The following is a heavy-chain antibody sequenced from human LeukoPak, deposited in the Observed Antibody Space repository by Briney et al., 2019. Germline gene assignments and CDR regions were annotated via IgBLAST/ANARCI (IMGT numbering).Heavy chain of an antibody. D-gene: IGHD1-20*01. CDR1: GGTFSSYA. V-gene: IGHV1-69*05. CDR2: IIPIFGTA. CDR3: ARVSSVTGTFDY. J-gene: IGHJ4*02. Sequence: ASVKVSCKASGGTFSSYANSWVRQAPGQGLEWMGGIIPIFGTANYAQKFQGRVTITTDESTSTAYMELSSLRSEDTAVYYCARVSSVTGTFDYWGQGTLVTVSS.